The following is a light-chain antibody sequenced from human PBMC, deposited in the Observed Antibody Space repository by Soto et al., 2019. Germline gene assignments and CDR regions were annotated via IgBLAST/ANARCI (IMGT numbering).Light chain of an antibody. CDR3: QQRSNWPLT. J-gene: IGKJ4*01. V-gene: IGKV3-11*01. CDR1: PSVGNS. CDR2: DAS. Sequence: EIVLTQSPAALSFSPGERATLSCRASPSVGNSLAWYQQKPGQAPRLLIYDASSKPTDIPARFTGSGSGTDFSLTISGLEPEDFAVYYCQQRSNWPLTFGGGTKVEIK.